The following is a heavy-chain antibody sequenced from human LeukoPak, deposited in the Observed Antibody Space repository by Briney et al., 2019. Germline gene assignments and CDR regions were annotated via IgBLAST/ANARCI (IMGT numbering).Heavy chain of an antibody. CDR3: ASEMTTVTY. CDR2: ISSSSSYI. D-gene: IGHD4-17*01. Sequence: GRSLRLSCAASGFTFSSYSMNWVRQAPGKGLEWVSSISSSSSYIYYADSVKGRFTISRDNAKNSLYLQMNSLRAEDTAVYYCASEMTTVTYWGQGTLVTVSS. J-gene: IGHJ4*02. CDR1: GFTFSSYS. V-gene: IGHV3-21*01.